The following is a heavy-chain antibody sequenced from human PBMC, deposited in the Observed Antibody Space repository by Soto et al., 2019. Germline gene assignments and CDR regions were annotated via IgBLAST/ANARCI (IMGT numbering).Heavy chain of an antibody. J-gene: IGHJ4*02. D-gene: IGHD3-22*01. CDR3: AAVPYYYDTSGTYFAY. Sequence: QMQLVQSGPEVKKPGTSVKVSCKASGFTFPSSAVQWVRQARGQRREWIARIGVGSGNTNYAQKFQERRTISRDMSTTTAYRELSSLRSEATAVYSCAAVPYYYDTSGTYFAYWGQGTRVTVSS. V-gene: IGHV1-58*01. CDR1: GFTFPSSA. CDR2: IGVGSGNT.